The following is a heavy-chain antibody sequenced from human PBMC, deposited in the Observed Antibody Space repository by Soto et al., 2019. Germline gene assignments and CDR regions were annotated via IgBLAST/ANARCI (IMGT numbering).Heavy chain of an antibody. CDR2: ISAYNGNT. Sequence: ASVKVSCKASGYTFTSYGISWVRQAPGQGLEWMGWISAYNGNTNYAQKLQGRVTMTTDTSTSTAYMELRSLRSDDTAVYYCARGYSSNWKKTNPYYFDYWGQGTLVTVSS. V-gene: IGHV1-18*01. D-gene: IGHD6-13*01. CDR1: GYTFTSYG. J-gene: IGHJ4*02. CDR3: ARGYSSNWKKTNPYYFDY.